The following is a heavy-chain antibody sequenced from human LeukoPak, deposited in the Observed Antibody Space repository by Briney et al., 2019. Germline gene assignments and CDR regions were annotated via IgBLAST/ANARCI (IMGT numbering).Heavy chain of an antibody. V-gene: IGHV3-23*01. CDR1: GFTFSSYA. Sequence: GGSLRLSCAASGFTFSSYAMSCVRQAPGKGLEWVSAISGSGGSTYYADSVKGRFTISRDSSKNTLYLQMNSLRAEDTAVYYCAKDKDSSGWYVYFQHWGQGTLVTVSS. D-gene: IGHD6-19*01. J-gene: IGHJ1*01. CDR3: AKDKDSSGWYVYFQH. CDR2: ISGSGGST.